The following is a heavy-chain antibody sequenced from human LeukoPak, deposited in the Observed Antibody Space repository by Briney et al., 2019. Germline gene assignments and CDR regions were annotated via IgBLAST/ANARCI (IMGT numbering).Heavy chain of an antibody. CDR2: ISYDGSNK. Sequence: GGSLRLSCAASGFTFSSYAMHWVRQAPGKGLEWVAVISYDGSNKYYADSVKGRFTISRDNSKNTLYLQMNSLRAEDTAVYYCARDFQSYGSGTGMDVWGQGTTVTVSS. CDR3: ARDFQSYGSGTGMDV. J-gene: IGHJ6*02. CDR1: GFTFSSYA. D-gene: IGHD3-10*01. V-gene: IGHV3-30-3*01.